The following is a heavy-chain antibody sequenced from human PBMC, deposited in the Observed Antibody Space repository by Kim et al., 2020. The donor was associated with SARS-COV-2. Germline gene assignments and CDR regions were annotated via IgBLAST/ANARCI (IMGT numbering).Heavy chain of an antibody. CDR3: AKDLSRITMIVVVTTFDY. CDR2: ISGSGGST. J-gene: IGHJ4*02. V-gene: IGHV3-23*01. CDR1: GFTFSSYA. Sequence: GGSLRLSCAASGFTFSSYAMSWVRQAPGKGLEWVSAISGSGGSTYYADSVKGRFTISRDNSKNTLYLQMNSLRAEDTAVYYCAKDLSRITMIVVVTTFDYWGQGTLVTVSS. D-gene: IGHD3-22*01.